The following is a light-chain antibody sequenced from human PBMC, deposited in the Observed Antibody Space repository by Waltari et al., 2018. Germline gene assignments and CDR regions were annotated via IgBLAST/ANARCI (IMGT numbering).Light chain of an antibody. CDR3: AAWDDTLNGRWE. J-gene: IGLJ3*02. CDR1: SPHIGSHI. CDR2: RND. Sequence: QSVLTQPPSASATPGQRVTISCSGSSPHIGSHIANWYQQGPGTTPKLLIYRNDQRPSGVPDRFSGSKSGTSASLAISGLRSEDEADYYCAAWDDTLNGRWEFGGGTKLTVL. V-gene: IGLV1-44*01.